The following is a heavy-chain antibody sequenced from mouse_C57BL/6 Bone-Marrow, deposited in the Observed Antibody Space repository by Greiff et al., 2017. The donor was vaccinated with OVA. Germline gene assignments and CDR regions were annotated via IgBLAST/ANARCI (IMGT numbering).Heavy chain of an antibody. Sequence: EVKLVESGGGLVQSGRSLRLSCATSGFTFSDFYMEWVRQAPGKGLEWIAASRNKANDYTTEYSASVKGRFIVSRETSQSILYLQMNALRAEDTAIYYCARDAPITTVRYFDVWGTGTTVTVSS. D-gene: IGHD1-1*01. V-gene: IGHV7-1*01. J-gene: IGHJ1*03. CDR3: ARDAPITTVRYFDV. CDR1: GFTFSDFY. CDR2: SRNKANDYTT.